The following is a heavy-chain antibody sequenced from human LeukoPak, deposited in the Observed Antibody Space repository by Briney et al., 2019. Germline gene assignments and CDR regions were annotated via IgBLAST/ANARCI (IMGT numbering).Heavy chain of an antibody. CDR1: GYTFTSYG. V-gene: IGHV1-18*01. J-gene: IGHJ4*02. D-gene: IGHD6-19*01. Sequence: ASVKVSCKASGYTFTSYGISWVRQAPGQGLGWMGWISAYNGNTNYAQKLQGRVTMTTDTSTSTAYMELRSLRSDDTAVYYCATDGEIAVAGPGGGYWGQGTLVTVSS. CDR3: ATDGEIAVAGPGGGY. CDR2: ISAYNGNT.